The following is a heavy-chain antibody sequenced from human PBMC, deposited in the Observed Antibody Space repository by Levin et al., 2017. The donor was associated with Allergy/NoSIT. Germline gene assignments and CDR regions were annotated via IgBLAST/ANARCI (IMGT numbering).Heavy chain of an antibody. Sequence: GASVKVSCKASGYTFTDYYIHWVRQAPGQGLEWMGWINPNSGGTNYARKFQGRVTMTRDTSISTAYMGLSRLSSDDTAVYYCARTHGYDYDYWGQGTLVTVSS. D-gene: IGHD5-12*01. CDR1: GYTFTDYY. CDR3: ARTHGYDYDY. CDR2: INPNSGGT. V-gene: IGHV1-2*02. J-gene: IGHJ4*02.